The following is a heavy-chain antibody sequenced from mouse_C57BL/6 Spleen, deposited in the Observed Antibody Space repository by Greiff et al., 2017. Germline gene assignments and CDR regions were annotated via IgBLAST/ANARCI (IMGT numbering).Heavy chain of an antibody. V-gene: IGHV1-52*01. Sequence: VQLQQPGAELVRPGSSVKLSCKASGYTFTSYWMHWVKQRPIQGLEWISNIDPSDSETHYNQKFKDKATLTVDKSSSTAYMQLSSLTSEDSAVYYCSRRDDGYYFDYWGQGTTLTVSS. CDR1: GYTFTSYW. CDR3: SRRDDGYYFDY. CDR2: IDPSDSET. D-gene: IGHD2-3*01. J-gene: IGHJ2*01.